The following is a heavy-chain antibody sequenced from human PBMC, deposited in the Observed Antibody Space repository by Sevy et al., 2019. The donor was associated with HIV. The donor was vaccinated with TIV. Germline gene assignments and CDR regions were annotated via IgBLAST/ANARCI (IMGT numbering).Heavy chain of an antibody. J-gene: IGHJ4*02. D-gene: IGHD6-13*01. CDR2: IRYDGSNK. CDR1: GFTFSSYG. Sequence: GGSLRLSCAASGFTFSSYGMHWVRQAPGKGLEWVAFIRYDGSNKYYADSVKGRFTISRDNSKNTLYLQMNSLRAEDTAVYYCAKARIAAAGHYYWGQGTLVTVSS. V-gene: IGHV3-30*02. CDR3: AKARIAAAGHYY.